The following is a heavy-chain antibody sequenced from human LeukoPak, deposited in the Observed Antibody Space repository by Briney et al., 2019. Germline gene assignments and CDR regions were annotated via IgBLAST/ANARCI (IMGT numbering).Heavy chain of an antibody. J-gene: IGHJ4*02. Sequence: PSETLSLTCTVSGGSISSYYWSWIRQPPGKGLEWIGYIYYSGSTNYNPSLKSRVTISVDTSKNQFSLKLSSVTAADTAVYYCARVWRGTALSFDYWGQGTLVTVSS. CDR3: ARVWRGTALSFDY. CDR2: IYYSGST. V-gene: IGHV4-59*01. CDR1: GGSISSYY. D-gene: IGHD3-3*01.